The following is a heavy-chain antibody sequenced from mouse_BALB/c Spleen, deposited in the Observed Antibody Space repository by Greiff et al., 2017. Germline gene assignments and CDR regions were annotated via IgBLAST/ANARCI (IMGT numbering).Heavy chain of an antibody. CDR2: IWTGGGT. CDR3: VRDSKGAMDY. J-gene: IGHJ4*01. V-gene: IGHV2-9-2*01. Sequence: QVQLQQSGPGLVAPSQSLSITCTVSGFSLTSYDISWIRQPPGKGLEWLGVIWTGGGTNYNSAFMSRLSISKDNSKSQVFLKMNSLQTDDTAIYYCVRDSKGAMDYWGQGTSVTVSS. CDR1: GFSLTSYD.